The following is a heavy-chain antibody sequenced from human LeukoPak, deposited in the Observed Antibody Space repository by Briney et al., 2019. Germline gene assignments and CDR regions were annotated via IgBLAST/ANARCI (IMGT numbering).Heavy chain of an antibody. D-gene: IGHD2-2*01. CDR2: IYYSGTT. Sequence: SETLSLTCAVSGGSIISHYWSWLRQPPGKGLEWIGYIYYSGTTNYNPSLKSRVTISVDRSKNQFSLKLSSVTAADTAVYYCARGPCAIYFDFWGQGTLVTVSS. CDR3: ARGPCAIYFDF. J-gene: IGHJ4*02. CDR1: GGSIISHY. V-gene: IGHV4-59*11.